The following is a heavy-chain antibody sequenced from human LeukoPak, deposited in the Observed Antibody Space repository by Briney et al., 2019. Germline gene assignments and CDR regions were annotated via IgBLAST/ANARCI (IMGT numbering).Heavy chain of an antibody. D-gene: IGHD5-18*01. CDR3: ARDSGYSYGYDY. CDR1: GFTFSSLW. J-gene: IGHJ4*02. V-gene: IGHV3-7*01. Sequence: GGSLRHSRAASGFTFSSLWMSCVRQAPGRGLEWVANIKQDGSEKSYVDSVQGRFTISRDNAKNSLYLQMNSLRAEDTAVYYCARDSGYSYGYDYWGQGTLVTVSS. CDR2: IKQDGSEK.